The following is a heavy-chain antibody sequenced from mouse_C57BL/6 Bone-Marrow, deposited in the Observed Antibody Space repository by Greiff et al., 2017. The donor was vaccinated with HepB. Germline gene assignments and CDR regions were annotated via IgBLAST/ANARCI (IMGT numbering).Heavy chain of an antibody. CDR2: INPNNGGT. D-gene: IGHD2-1*01. CDR1: GYTFTDYN. J-gene: IGHJ4*01. V-gene: IGHV1-22*01. CDR3: ATPIYYGDAMDY. Sequence: VKPGASVKMSCKASGYTFTDYNMHWVKQSHGKSLEWIGYINPNNGGTSYNQKFKGKATLTVNKSSSTAYMELRSLTSEDSAVYYCATPIYYGDAMDYWGQGTSVTVSS.